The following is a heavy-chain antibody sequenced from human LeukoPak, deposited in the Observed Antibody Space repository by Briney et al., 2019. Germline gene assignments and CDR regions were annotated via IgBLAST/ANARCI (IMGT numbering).Heavy chain of an antibody. V-gene: IGHV3-23*01. D-gene: IGHD6-25*01. CDR1: GFTFSSFS. J-gene: IGHJ4*02. CDR3: AKGSVGNADFAS. Sequence: PGGSLRLSCAASGFTFSSFSMTWVRQAPGKGLEWVSSIIVSGTTYYADSVKGRFTISRDSFRGTLFLQMDSLRVEDTAVYFCAKGSVGNADFASWGQGAPVTVSS. CDR2: IIVSGTT.